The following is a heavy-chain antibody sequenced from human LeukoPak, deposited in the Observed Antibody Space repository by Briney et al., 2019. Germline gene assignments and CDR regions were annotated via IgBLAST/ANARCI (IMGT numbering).Heavy chain of an antibody. CDR3: ARQPRYYYGSSGYYGYDY. D-gene: IGHD3-22*01. Sequence: GGSLRLSCAASGFTFSSYEMNWVRQAPGKGLEWVSYISSSGSTIYYADSVKGRFTISRDNAKNSLYLQTNSLRAEDTAVYYCARQPRYYYGSSGYYGYDYWGQGTLVTVSS. CDR2: ISSSGSTI. V-gene: IGHV3-48*03. CDR1: GFTFSSYE. J-gene: IGHJ4*02.